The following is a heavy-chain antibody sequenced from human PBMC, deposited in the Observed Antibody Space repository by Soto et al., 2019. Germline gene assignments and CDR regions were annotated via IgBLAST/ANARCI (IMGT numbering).Heavy chain of an antibody. J-gene: IGHJ6*02. V-gene: IGHV3-30-3*01. Sequence: QVQLVESGGGVVQPGRSLRLSCAASGFTFSSYAMHWVRQAPGKGLEWVAVISYDGSNKYYADSVKGRFTISRDNSKNTLYLQMNSLRAEDTAVYYCARDIYDSNGNYYGMDVWGQGTTVTVSS. D-gene: IGHD3-22*01. CDR2: ISYDGSNK. CDR1: GFTFSSYA. CDR3: ARDIYDSNGNYYGMDV.